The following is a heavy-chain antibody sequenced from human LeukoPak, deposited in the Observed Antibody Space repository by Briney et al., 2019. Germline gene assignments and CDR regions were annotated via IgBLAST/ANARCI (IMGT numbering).Heavy chain of an antibody. CDR3: ARTTSSGYYHKFDS. CDR2: INSGSNTI. D-gene: IGHD3-22*01. CDR1: GFTFNSYA. J-gene: IGHJ4*02. V-gene: IGHV3-48*01. Sequence: GGSLRLSCAASGFTFNSYAMNWVRQAPGKGLEWVPYINSGSNTIYYTDSVKGRFTISRDSAKNSLFLQMNSLKAEDTAVYFCARTTSSGYYHKFDSWGQGTLVTVSS.